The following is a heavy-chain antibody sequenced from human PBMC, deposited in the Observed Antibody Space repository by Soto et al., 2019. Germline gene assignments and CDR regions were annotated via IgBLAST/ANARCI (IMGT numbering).Heavy chain of an antibody. CDR3: ARYSPHYDYGDYGAYFDY. Sequence: QVQLVQSGAEVKKPGASVKVSCKASGYTFTGYYMHWVRQAPGRGLEWMGWINPNSGGTNYAQKFQGWVTMTRDTSISTAYMELSRLRSDDTAVYYCARYSPHYDYGDYGAYFDYWGQGTLVTVSS. CDR2: INPNSGGT. V-gene: IGHV1-2*04. D-gene: IGHD4-17*01. J-gene: IGHJ4*02. CDR1: GYTFTGYY.